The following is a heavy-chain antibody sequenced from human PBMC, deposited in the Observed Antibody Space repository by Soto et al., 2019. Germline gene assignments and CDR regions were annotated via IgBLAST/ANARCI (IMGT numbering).Heavy chain of an antibody. J-gene: IGHJ3*01. V-gene: IGHV4-31*03. CDR1: GTSIRHDNFY. CDR3: ARDLDGVETGRGAFAV. CDR2: ISYGGIT. Sequence: QVRLQESVQGLVRPSQTLSLICTVSGTSIRHDNFYWSFLRQRPGTGLEWLGYISYGGITFYNPSLESRLFMSVDPSNNKFSLNLKSVTAADTAMYYCARDLDGVETGRGAFAVWGPGTLVTVSS. D-gene: IGHD3-9*01.